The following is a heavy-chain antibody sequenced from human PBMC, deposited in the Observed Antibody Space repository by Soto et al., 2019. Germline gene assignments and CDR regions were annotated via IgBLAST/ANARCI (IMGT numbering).Heavy chain of an antibody. D-gene: IGHD3-9*01. J-gene: IGHJ6*02. CDR2: ISAYNGNT. CDR1: GYTFSSYG. V-gene: IGHV1-18*01. CDR3: ARGPNYDILAGNYDGMDV. Sequence: QVQLVQSGAEVKKPGASVKVSCKASGYTFSSYGITWVRQAPGQGLEGMGWISAYNGNTNYAQKLQGRVTMTTDTSTSTAYMELRSLRSDDTAVYYCARGPNYDILAGNYDGMDVWGQGTTVTVSS.